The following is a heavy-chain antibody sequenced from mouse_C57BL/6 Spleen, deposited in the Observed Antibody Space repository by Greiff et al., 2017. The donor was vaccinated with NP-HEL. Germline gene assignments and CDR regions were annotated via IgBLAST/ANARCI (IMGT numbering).Heavy chain of an antibody. Sequence: ESGPGLVKPSQSLSLTCSVTGYSITSGYYWNWIRQFPGNKLEWMGYISYDGSNNYNPSLKNRISITRDTSKNQFFLKLNSVTTEDTATYYCARGGYDYGAMDYWGQGTSVTVSS. CDR3: ARGGYDYGAMDY. CDR1: GYSITSGYY. J-gene: IGHJ4*01. D-gene: IGHD2-10*02. CDR2: ISYDGSN. V-gene: IGHV3-6*01.